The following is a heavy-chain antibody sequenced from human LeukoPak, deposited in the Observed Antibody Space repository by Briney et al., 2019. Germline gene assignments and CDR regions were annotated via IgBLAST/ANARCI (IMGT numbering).Heavy chain of an antibody. Sequence: SETLSLTCTVSGGSISSSSYYWGWIRQPPGKGLEWIGSIYYSGNTYYNASLKSRVTISVDTSKNQLALKLSSVTAADTAVYYCMGYATATASFDYWGQGTLVTVSS. D-gene: IGHD2-8*01. V-gene: IGHV4-39*01. J-gene: IGHJ4*02. CDR2: IYYSGNT. CDR3: MGYATATASFDY. CDR1: GGSISSSSYY.